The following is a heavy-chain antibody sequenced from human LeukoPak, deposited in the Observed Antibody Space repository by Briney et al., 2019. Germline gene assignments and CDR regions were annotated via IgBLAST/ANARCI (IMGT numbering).Heavy chain of an antibody. CDR3: AKDSLGFYPGLPDILTGYLDC. V-gene: IGHV3-30*18. CDR1: GFTFDDYG. CDR2: ISYDGSNK. J-gene: IGHJ4*02. D-gene: IGHD3-9*01. Sequence: GGSLRLSCAASGFTFDDYGMSWVRQAPGKGLEGVAVISYDGSNKYYPDSVKGRFTISRDDSKNTLYLQMNSLRAEDTAVYYCAKDSLGFYPGLPDILTGYLDCWGQGTLVTVSS.